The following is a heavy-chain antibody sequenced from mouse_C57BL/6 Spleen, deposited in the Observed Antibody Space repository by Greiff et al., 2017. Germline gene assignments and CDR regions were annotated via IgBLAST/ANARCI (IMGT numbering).Heavy chain of an antibody. CDR2: ISYDGSN. CDR1: GYSITSGYY. CDR3: AREVTTGNGFAY. D-gene: IGHD2-2*01. Sequence: EVKLMESGPGLVKPSQSLSLTCSVTGYSITSGYYWNWIRQFPGNKLEWMGYISYDGSNNYNPSLKNRISITRDTSKNQFFLKLNSVTTEDTATYYCAREVTTGNGFAYWGQGTLVTVSA. J-gene: IGHJ3*01. V-gene: IGHV3-6*01.